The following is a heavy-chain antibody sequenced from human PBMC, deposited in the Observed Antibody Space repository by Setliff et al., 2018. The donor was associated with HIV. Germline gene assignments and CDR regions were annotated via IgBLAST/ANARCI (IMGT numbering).Heavy chain of an antibody. D-gene: IGHD3-22*01. CDR2: IIPVRGLA. V-gene: IGHV1-69*10. J-gene: IGHJ5*01. Sequence: SVKVSCKASGGTFNTHAFSWVRQAPGQGLEWMGGIIPVRGLANYARNFQGRVTITADTSTNTAYLEVVSLRSEDTAIYYCARHYFDSNSYYRPPFDSWGKGTPVTVS. CDR3: ARHYFDSNSYYRPPFDS. CDR1: GGTFNTHA.